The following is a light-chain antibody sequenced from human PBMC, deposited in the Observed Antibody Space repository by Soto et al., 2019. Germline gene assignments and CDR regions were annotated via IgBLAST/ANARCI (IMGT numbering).Light chain of an antibody. CDR2: GHN. CDR3: QSYDISLSGSGV. CDR1: ASNIGAGYE. J-gene: IGLJ3*02. Sequence: QSVLTQPPSVFGAPGQRVTISCTGNASNIGAGYEVHWYQQPPGKAPKLLISGHNIRPSGVPDRFFGSKSGTSASLAINGLQAEDEADYYCQSYDISLSGSGVFGGGTKVTVL. V-gene: IGLV1-40*01.